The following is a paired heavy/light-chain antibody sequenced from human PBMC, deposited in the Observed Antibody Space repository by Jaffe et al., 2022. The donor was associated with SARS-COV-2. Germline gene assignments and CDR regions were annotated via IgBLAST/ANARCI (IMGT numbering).Light chain of an antibody. CDR1: QSLLHSNGYNY. CDR3: MQPLHTPIT. J-gene: IGKJ3*01. CDR2: LGS. V-gene: IGKV2-28*01. Sequence: VVLTQSPLSLPVTPGEPASISCRSSQSLLHSNGYNYLDWYLQKPGQSPQLLIYLGSNRASGVPDRFSGSGSGTDFTLRINRVEAEDVGVYYCMQPLHTPITFGPGTKVDIK.
Heavy chain of an antibody. CDR2: IKQDGSEK. V-gene: IGHV3-7*03. CDR1: GFTFSNFW. CDR3: AKGSDGALHF. J-gene: IGHJ3*01. Sequence: DVQLVESGGGLVQPGGSLRLSCAASGFTFSNFWMNWVRQAPGKGLEWVANIKQDGSEKNYADSVKGRFTISRDNAKTSLSLQMYSLRVEDTAVYYCAKGSDGALHFSGQGTMVTVSS.